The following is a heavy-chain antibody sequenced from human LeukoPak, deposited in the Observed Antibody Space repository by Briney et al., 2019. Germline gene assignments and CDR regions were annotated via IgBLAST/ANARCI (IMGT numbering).Heavy chain of an antibody. V-gene: IGHV4-34*01. CDR3: ARGGECGSCDGFDM. J-gene: IGHJ3*02. CDR1: GGSFSGYY. D-gene: IGHD2-15*01. CDR2: INHSGST. Sequence: SETLSLTCAVNGGSFSGYYWIWIRQPPGKGLEWIGEINHSGSTNYNPSLKSRVTISVDTSKNQFSLMLSSVTAADTAVYYCARGGECGSCDGFDMWGQGIMVTVSS.